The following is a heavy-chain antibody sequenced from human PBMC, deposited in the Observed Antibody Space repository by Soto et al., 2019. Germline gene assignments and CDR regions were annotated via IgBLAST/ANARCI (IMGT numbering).Heavy chain of an antibody. CDR2: INPSGGST. V-gene: IGHV1-46*01. D-gene: IGHD3-3*01. Sequence: ASVKVSCKASGYTFTSYYMHWVRQAPGQGFEWMGIINPSGGSTSYAQKFQGRVTMTRDTSTSTVYMELSSLRSEDTAVYYCARDFGVVILSYYYGMDVWGQGTTVTVSS. J-gene: IGHJ6*02. CDR3: ARDFGVVILSYYYGMDV. CDR1: GYTFTSYY.